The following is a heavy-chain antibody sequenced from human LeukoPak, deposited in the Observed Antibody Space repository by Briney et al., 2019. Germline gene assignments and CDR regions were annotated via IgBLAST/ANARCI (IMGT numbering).Heavy chain of an antibody. Sequence: GSSVKVSCKASGGPFSSYAISWVRQAPGQGLEWMGRIIPIFGTANYAQKFQGRVTITTDESTSTAYMELISLRSEDTAVYYCARDPFMVRGVITTAYFDYWGQGTLVTVSS. D-gene: IGHD3-10*01. CDR3: ARDPFMVRGVITTAYFDY. CDR1: GGPFSSYA. J-gene: IGHJ4*02. CDR2: IIPIFGTA. V-gene: IGHV1-69*05.